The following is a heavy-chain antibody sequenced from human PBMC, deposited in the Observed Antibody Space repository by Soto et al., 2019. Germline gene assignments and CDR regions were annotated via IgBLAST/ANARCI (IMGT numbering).Heavy chain of an antibody. J-gene: IGHJ4*02. CDR3: ARGRDGGAAI. CDR2: INPSGTT. D-gene: IGHD2-15*01. CDR1: GGSFSGYY. Sequence: QVQLQQWGAGLLKPSETLSLTCAVYGGSFSGYYWSWIRQPPGKGLEWIGEINPSGTTNYTPSLKSRVTMSGDPPKTQFSLKMTSVTAADTAVYYCARGRDGGAAIWGQGTLVTVSS. V-gene: IGHV4-34*01.